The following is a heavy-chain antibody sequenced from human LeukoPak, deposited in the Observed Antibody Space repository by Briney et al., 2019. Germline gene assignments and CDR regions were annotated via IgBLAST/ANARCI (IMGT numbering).Heavy chain of an antibody. J-gene: IGHJ4*02. Sequence: GGSLRLSCAASGFTFSNYYMTWVRQAPGKGLEWVATIKVDGSEKHYVDSVKGRFTISRDNSKNTLYLQMNSLRAEDTAVYYCAKDRGMVRGVNLFDYWGQGTLVTVSS. CDR2: IKVDGSEK. CDR1: GFTFSNYY. D-gene: IGHD3-10*01. V-gene: IGHV3-7*01. CDR3: AKDRGMVRGVNLFDY.